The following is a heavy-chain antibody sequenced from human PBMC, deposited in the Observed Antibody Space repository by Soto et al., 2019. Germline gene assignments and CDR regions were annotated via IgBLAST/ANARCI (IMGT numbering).Heavy chain of an antibody. CDR2: IHYSGTT. J-gene: IGHJ4*02. Sequence: SETLSLTCTVSGTSISSYYWSWIRQPPGKGLEWIANIHYSGTTNYNPSLASRVTLSVDTSKDQFSLKMTSVTAADRAMYFCASYHSYPIDYRGRRTPVTVSS. CDR3: ASYHSYPIDY. CDR1: GTSISSYY. D-gene: IGHD2-2*01. V-gene: IGHV4-59*01.